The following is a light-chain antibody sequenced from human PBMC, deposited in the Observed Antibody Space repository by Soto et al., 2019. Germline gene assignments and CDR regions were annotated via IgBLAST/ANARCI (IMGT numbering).Light chain of an antibody. CDR3: QQYYSYPPVT. V-gene: IGKV1-8*01. CDR1: QGISSY. Sequence: AIRMTQSPSSLSASTGDRVTITCGASQGISSYLAWYQQKPGKAPKLLIYAASTLQSGVPSRFSGSGSGTDFTLTISCLQSEDFATYYCQQYYSYPPVTFGGGTKVDIK. J-gene: IGKJ4*01. CDR2: AAS.